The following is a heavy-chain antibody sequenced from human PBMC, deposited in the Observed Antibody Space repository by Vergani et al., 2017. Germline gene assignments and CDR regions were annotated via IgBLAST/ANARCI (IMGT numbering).Heavy chain of an antibody. V-gene: IGHV4-39*01. CDR3: ASGIAVAGGPQPN. CDR1: GGSISSSSYY. D-gene: IGHD6-19*01. CDR2: IYYSGST. Sequence: QVQLQESGPGLVKPSETLSLTCTVSGGSISSSSYYWGWIRQPPGKGLEWIGSIYYSGSTYYNPSLKSRVTISVDTSKNQFSLKLSSVTAADTAVYYCASGIAVAGGPQPNWGQGTLVTVSS. J-gene: IGHJ4*02.